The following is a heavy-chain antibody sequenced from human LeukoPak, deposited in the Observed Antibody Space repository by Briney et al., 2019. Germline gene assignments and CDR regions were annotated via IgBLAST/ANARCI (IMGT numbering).Heavy chain of an antibody. CDR3: ARRMVMATVAEVDALDI. J-gene: IGHJ3*02. CDR2: IWYDGSNK. Sequence: PGRSLRLSCAASGFTFSSYCMDWVRQAPGKGLEWVAVIWYDGSNKNYADSVKGRFTISRDNSKNPLYLQMNSLRAEDTAVYYCARRMVMATVAEVDALDIWGQGTMVTVSS. V-gene: IGHV3-33*01. CDR1: GFTFSSYC. D-gene: IGHD4-23*01.